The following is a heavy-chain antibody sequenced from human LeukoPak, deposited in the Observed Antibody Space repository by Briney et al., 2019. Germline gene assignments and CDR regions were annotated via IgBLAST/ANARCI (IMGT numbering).Heavy chain of an antibody. J-gene: IGHJ6*03. D-gene: IGHD2-15*01. CDR1: GGSISSGGYY. CDR3: ARVLGSGPDYYYYYMDV. V-gene: IGHV4-31*03. Sequence: SQTLSLTCTVSGGSISSGGYYWSWIRQHPGKGLEWIGYIYYSGSTYYNPSLKSRVTISVDTSKNQFPLKLSSVTAADTAVYYCARVLGSGPDYYYYYMDVWGKGTTVTVSS. CDR2: IYYSGST.